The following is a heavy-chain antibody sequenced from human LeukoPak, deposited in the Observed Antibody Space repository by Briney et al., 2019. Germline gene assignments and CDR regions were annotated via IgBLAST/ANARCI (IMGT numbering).Heavy chain of an antibody. V-gene: IGHV4-34*01. CDR2: INHSGST. CDR1: GGSFSGYY. Sequence: SETLSLTCAVYGGSFSGYYWSWIRQPPGKGLEWIGEINHSGSTNYNPSLKSRVTISVDTSKNQFSLKLSSVTAADTAVYYCARDRYYDFWSGYYRGSWFDPWGQGTLVIVSS. CDR3: ARDRYYDFWSGYYRGSWFDP. J-gene: IGHJ5*02. D-gene: IGHD3-3*01.